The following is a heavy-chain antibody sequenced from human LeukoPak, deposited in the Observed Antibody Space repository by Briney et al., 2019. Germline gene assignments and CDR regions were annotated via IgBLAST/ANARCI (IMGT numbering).Heavy chain of an antibody. D-gene: IGHD6-19*01. CDR3: ASLPETYSSGLYTVDY. J-gene: IGHJ4*02. CDR1: GGTLSSYV. Sequence: ASVKVSCKASGGTLSSYVINWVRQAPGQGLEWMGGIIPLFGTPNYAQRFQGRLTITADESTNTVYVELSSLRFDDTAVYYCASLPETYSSGLYTVDYWGQGTLLTVSS. V-gene: IGHV1-69*13. CDR2: IIPLFGTP.